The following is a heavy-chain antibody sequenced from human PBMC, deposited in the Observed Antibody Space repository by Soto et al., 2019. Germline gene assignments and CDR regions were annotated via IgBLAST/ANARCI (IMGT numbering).Heavy chain of an antibody. J-gene: IGHJ4*02. D-gene: IGHD3-10*01. CDR3: ARAEPNYYGSGRPFDY. Sequence: GASVKVSCKASGGTFSSYAISSVRQAPGQGLEWMGGISANNGKTNYAQKFQGRVTMTTDTSTSTAYMELRSLRSDDTAVYYCARAEPNYYGSGRPFDYWGQGTLVTVSS. V-gene: IGHV1-18*01. CDR1: GGTFSSYA. CDR2: ISANNGKT.